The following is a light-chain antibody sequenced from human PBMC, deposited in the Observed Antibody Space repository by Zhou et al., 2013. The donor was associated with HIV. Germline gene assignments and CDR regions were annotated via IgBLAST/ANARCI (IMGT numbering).Light chain of an antibody. CDR1: QNVGSN. CDR2: AAS. V-gene: IGKV3-15*01. Sequence: EIVMTQSPATLSVSPGDGATLSCRASQNVGSNLAWYQQKPGQAPRLLISAASTRATGVPARFSGSGSGTEFTLTISGLQPDDFATYYCQQYLDDLYTFGGGTKVEI. J-gene: IGKJ4*01. CDR3: QQYLDDLYT.